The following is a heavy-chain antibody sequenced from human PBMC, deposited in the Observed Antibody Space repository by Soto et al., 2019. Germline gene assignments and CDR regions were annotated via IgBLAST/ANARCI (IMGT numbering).Heavy chain of an antibody. V-gene: IGHV4-4*02. CDR1: GGSISSSNW. CDR3: ASVRGGYYYGMDV. D-gene: IGHD3-10*02. Sequence: QVQLEESGPGLVKPSGTLSLTCAVSGGSISSSNWWSWVRQPPGKGLEWIGEIYHSGSTKYNPSLKSRVTISVDKSKNQFSLKLSSVTAADTAVYYCASVRGGYYYGMDVWGQGTTVTVSS. J-gene: IGHJ6*02. CDR2: IYHSGST.